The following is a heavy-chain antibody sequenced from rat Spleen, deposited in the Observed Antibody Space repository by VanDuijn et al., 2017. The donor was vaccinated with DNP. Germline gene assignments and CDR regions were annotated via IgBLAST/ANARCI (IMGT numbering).Heavy chain of an antibody. D-gene: IGHD1-12*01. CDR2: IGTRGGST. V-gene: IGHV5S23*01. Sequence: EVQLVESGGGLVQPGRSLKPSCAASGFAFSDYAMAWVRQAPAKGLEWVASIGTRGGSTYYRDSVKGRFTISRDNAKSTLYLQMDSLRSEDTATYYCARHRTIMPYYYAMDAWGQGVSVTVSS. J-gene: IGHJ4*01. CDR1: GFAFSDYA. CDR3: ARHRTIMPYYYAMDA.